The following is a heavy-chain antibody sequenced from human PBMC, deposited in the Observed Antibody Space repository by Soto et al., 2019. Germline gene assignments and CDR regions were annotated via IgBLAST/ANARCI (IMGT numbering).Heavy chain of an antibody. V-gene: IGHV1-18*01. Sequence: ASVKFSCPSSGSTFTSSGISWVRQAPGQGLEWMGWISAYNGNTNYAQKLQGRVTISVDRSKNQFSLSLQSVTAADTAVYFCVRRKLGDVFDIWGPGTLVTVSS. D-gene: IGHD3-16*01. CDR1: GSTFTSSG. CDR2: ISAYNGNT. CDR3: VRRKLGDVFDI. J-gene: IGHJ4*03.